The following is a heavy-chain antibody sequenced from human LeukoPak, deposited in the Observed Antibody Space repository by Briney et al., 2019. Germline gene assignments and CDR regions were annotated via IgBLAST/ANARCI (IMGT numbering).Heavy chain of an antibody. D-gene: IGHD2-2*01. Sequence: PGGSLRLSCAASGFTFDDYAMHWVRQAPGKGLEWVSGISWNSGSIGYADSVKGRFTISRDNAKNSLYLQMNSLRAEDTALYYCAKETRVYCSSTSCPMQDAFDIWGQGTMVTVSS. CDR3: AKETRVYCSSTSCPMQDAFDI. CDR2: ISWNSGSI. J-gene: IGHJ3*02. V-gene: IGHV3-9*01. CDR1: GFTFDDYA.